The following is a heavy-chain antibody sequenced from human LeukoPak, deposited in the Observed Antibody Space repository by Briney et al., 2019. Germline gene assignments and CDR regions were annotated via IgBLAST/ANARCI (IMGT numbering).Heavy chain of an antibody. V-gene: IGHV4-59*01. J-gene: IGHJ4*02. D-gene: IGHD2-15*01. CDR3: ARVRITHAAIPYYFDY. Sequence: PSETLSLTCTVSGGSISSYYWSWIRQPPGKGLEWIGYIYYSGSTNYNPSLKSRVTISVDTSKNQFSLKLSSVTAADTAVYYCARVRITHAAIPYYFDYWGQGTLVTVSS. CDR2: IYYSGST. CDR1: GGSISSYY.